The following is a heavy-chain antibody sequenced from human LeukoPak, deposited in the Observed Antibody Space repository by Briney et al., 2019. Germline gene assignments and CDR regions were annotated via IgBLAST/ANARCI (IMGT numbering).Heavy chain of an antibody. CDR1: GGSISSYY. D-gene: IGHD1-7*01. J-gene: IGHJ6*03. Sequence: SETLSLTCTVSGGSISSYYWSWMRQPPGKGLEWIGYIYYRGSTNYNPSLKSRVTISVDTSKNQFSLKLSSVTAADTAVYYCARERNWNYGEGKYYYYMDVWGKGTTVTVSS. CDR3: ARERNWNYGEGKYYYYMDV. CDR2: IYYRGST. V-gene: IGHV4-59*01.